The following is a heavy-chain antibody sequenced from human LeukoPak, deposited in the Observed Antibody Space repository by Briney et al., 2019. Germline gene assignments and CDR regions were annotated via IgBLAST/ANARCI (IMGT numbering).Heavy chain of an antibody. Sequence: PSETLSLTCAVYGGSFSGYYWSWIRQPPGKGLEWIGYIYYSGSTNYNPSLKSRVTISVDTSKNQFSLKLSSVTAADTAVYYCARDPDTANRGADWFDPWGQGTLVTVSS. V-gene: IGHV4-34*11. CDR2: IYYSGST. CDR3: ARDPDTANRGADWFDP. CDR1: GGSFSGYY. D-gene: IGHD5-18*01. J-gene: IGHJ5*02.